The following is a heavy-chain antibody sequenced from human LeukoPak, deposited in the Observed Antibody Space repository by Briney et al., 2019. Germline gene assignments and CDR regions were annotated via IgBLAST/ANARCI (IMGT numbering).Heavy chain of an antibody. CDR3: TTDISAVLY. CDR2: IGPSGTNK. CDR1: GFTFSSST. D-gene: IGHD1-14*01. Sequence: GGSLRLSCAASGFTFSSSTMNWVRQAPGKGLEWVASIGPSGTNKHYAGSLEGRFTISRDNARNSLFLEMNSLRVEDTAVYYCTTDISAVLYWGQGTLVTVSS. V-gene: IGHV3-21*04. J-gene: IGHJ4*02.